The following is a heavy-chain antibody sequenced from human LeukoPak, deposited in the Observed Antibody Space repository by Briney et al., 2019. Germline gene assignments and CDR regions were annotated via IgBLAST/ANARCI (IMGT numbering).Heavy chain of an antibody. CDR1: GFTFTNYA. V-gene: IGHV3-23*01. CDR2: MSGRGVST. Sequence: PGEPLRLSCAASGFTFTNYAMSWVRQAPGKGLEWVSGMSGRGVSTYYADSVKGRFTISSDNSKNTLYLQMNSLRAEDTAIYYCARDCNGGNCYIDYWGQGTLVTVAS. J-gene: IGHJ4*02. D-gene: IGHD2-15*01. CDR3: ARDCNGGNCYIDY.